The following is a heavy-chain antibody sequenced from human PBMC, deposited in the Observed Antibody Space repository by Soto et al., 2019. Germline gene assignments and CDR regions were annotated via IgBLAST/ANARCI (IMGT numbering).Heavy chain of an antibody. Sequence: GGSLRLSCAASGFTFSSYAMSWVRQAPGKGLEWVSGISVSGSTTYYADSVKGRFTISRDNSKSTLYLQMSSLRAEDTAVYYCARGGYYDSTGYANWGQGTLVTVSS. J-gene: IGHJ4*02. CDR1: GFTFSSYA. CDR3: ARGGYYDSTGYAN. CDR2: ISVSGSTT. D-gene: IGHD3-22*01. V-gene: IGHV3-23*01.